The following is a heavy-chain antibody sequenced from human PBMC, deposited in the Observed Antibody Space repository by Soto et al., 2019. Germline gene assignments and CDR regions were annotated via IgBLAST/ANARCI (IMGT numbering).Heavy chain of an antibody. V-gene: IGHV6-1*01. Sequence: SQPLSLTCDISGDSVSSSSVTWNWIRQSPSRGLEWLGRTYYRSKWYYDYAESVKSRITISPGTSRNQLSLQLNSVTSEDTAIYYCVRLIGNSWLDYWGQGTQVTVSS. CDR1: GDSVSSSSVT. J-gene: IGHJ4*02. D-gene: IGHD6-13*01. CDR3: VRLIGNSWLDY. CDR2: TYYRSKWYY.